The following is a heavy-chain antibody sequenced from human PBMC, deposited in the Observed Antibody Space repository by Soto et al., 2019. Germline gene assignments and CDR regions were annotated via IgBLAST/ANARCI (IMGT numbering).Heavy chain of an antibody. J-gene: IGHJ4*02. Sequence: SETLSLTCAVSGDSVTSNVWWSWVRQPPGKGLEWIGEAYHNGLTDYNPSLKSRVTMSVDTSKNEFSLKLTSLTAADTAVYYCVRDNALVPGTFDYWGQGTLVTVSS. CDR2: AYHNGLT. CDR1: GDSVTSNVW. CDR3: VRDNALVPGTFDY. V-gene: IGHV4-4*02. D-gene: IGHD2-8*01.